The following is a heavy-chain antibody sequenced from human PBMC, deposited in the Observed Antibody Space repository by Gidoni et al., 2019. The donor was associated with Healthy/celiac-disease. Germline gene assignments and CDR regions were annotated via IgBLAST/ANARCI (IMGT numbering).Heavy chain of an antibody. Sequence: SCAAPGFTFSSYAMSWVRQAPGKGLEWVSAISGSGGSTYYADSVKGRFTISRDNSKNTLYLQMNSLRAEDTAVYYCAKGGLWPYNWFDPWGQGTLVTVSS. D-gene: IGHD3-10*01. CDR1: GFTFSSYA. J-gene: IGHJ5*02. CDR3: AKGGLWPYNWFDP. V-gene: IGHV3-23*01. CDR2: ISGSGGST.